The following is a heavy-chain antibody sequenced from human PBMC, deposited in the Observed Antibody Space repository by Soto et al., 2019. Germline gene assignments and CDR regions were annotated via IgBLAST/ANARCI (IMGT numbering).Heavy chain of an antibody. CDR2: ISASGVST. V-gene: IGHV3-23*01. CDR1: GFTFSSYG. Sequence: GGSLRLSCAASGFTFSSYGMSWVRQAPGKGLEWVSTISASGVSTYYADSVKGRFTISRDNSENSLYLQMNSLRAEDTAVYYCAKSPEGYCTYGVCYSHMHWGQGTRVTVSS. CDR3: AKSPEGYCTYGVCYSHMH. J-gene: IGHJ4*02. D-gene: IGHD2-8*01.